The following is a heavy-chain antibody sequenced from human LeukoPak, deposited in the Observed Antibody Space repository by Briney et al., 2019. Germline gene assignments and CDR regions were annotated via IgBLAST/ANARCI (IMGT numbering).Heavy chain of an antibody. D-gene: IGHD3-22*01. CDR1: GGSISRYY. J-gene: IGHJ4*02. V-gene: IGHV4-59*01. Sequence: SETLSLTCTVSGGSISRYYWSWIRQPPGKGLEWIGYIYYSGGTNYNPSLKSRVTISVDTSKNQFSLNLRSVTAADTAVYYCAREYSSFEYWGQGILVTVSS. CDR2: IYYSGGT. CDR3: AREYSSFEY.